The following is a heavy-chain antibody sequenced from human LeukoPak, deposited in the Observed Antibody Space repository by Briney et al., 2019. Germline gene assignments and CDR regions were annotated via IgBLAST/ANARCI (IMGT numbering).Heavy chain of an antibody. D-gene: IGHD4-17*01. V-gene: IGHV3-30*18. Sequence: GGSLRLSCAASGFTFSSYGMHWVRQAPGKGLEWVAVISYDGSNKYYADSVKGRFTISRDNSKNTLYLQMNSLRAEDTAVYYCAKDRRPTVTKYYFDYWGQGTLVTVSS. J-gene: IGHJ4*02. CDR2: ISYDGSNK. CDR3: AKDRRPTVTKYYFDY. CDR1: GFTFSSYG.